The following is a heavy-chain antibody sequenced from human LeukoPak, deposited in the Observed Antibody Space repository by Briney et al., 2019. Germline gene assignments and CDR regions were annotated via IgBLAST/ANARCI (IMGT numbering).Heavy chain of an antibody. J-gene: IGHJ4*02. D-gene: IGHD5-24*01. CDR1: GFTFSSYS. V-gene: IGHV3-48*01. Sequence: GGSLRLACAASGFTFSSYSMNWVRQAPGKGLEWLSYITSSGNTIYYADSVRGRFTISRDNAKNSLYLQMHSLRAEDTAVYYCARWGDGYNYLSYWGQGTLVTVSS. CDR3: ARWGDGYNYLSY. CDR2: ITSSGNTI.